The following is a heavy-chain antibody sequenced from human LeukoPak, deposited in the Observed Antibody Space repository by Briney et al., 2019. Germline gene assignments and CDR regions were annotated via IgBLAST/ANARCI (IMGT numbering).Heavy chain of an antibody. CDR2: ISGSDAST. CDR3: AREEAMDPYYYYGMDV. D-gene: IGHD2-2*03. CDR1: GFTFTSYA. Sequence: GGSLRLSCVASGFTFTSYAMNWVRQAPGKGLEWVSGISGSDASTHYADSVKGRFTISRDNSKNTVYLQMNSLRAEDTAAYYCAREEAMDPYYYYGMDVWGQGTTVTVSS. V-gene: IGHV3-23*01. J-gene: IGHJ6*02.